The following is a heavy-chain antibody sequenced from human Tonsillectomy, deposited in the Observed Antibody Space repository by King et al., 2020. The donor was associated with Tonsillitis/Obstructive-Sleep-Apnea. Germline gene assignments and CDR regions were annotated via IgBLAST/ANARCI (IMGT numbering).Heavy chain of an antibody. V-gene: IGHV4-59*01. Sequence: VQLQESGPGLVKPSETLSLTCTVSGGSISSYYWSWIRQPPGKGLEWIGYIYYTGSTNYNPSLKSRVTISVDTSKNQISLKLNSVRAADTAVYYCAGEEPGMDAFDLWGQGTMVTVSS. CDR3: AGEEPGMDAFDL. CDR1: GGSISSYY. CDR2: IYYTGST. J-gene: IGHJ3*01. D-gene: IGHD1-14*01.